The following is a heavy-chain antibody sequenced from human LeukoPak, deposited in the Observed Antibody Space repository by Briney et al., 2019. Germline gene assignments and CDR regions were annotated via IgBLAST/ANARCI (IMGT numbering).Heavy chain of an antibody. CDR1: GFTFSTYW. V-gene: IGHV3-21*01. D-gene: IGHD6-19*01. CDR3: AKGYSSGLYKLYYFDF. Sequence: GGSLRLSCAASGFTFSTYWMTWVRQAPGKGLEWVSSISSSSSYIYYADSVKGRFAISRDNAKNSLYLQMNSLRAEDAAVYYCAKGYSSGLYKLYYFDFWGQGTLVTVSS. CDR2: ISSSSSYI. J-gene: IGHJ4*02.